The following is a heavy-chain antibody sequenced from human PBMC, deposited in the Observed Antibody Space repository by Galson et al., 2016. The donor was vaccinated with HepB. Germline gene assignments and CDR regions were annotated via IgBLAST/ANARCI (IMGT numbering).Heavy chain of an antibody. D-gene: IGHD3-10*01. CDR1: GYTFSNYD. CDR2: ITIKNGDT. V-gene: IGHV1-18*04. J-gene: IGHJ6*02. Sequence: SVKVSCKASGYTFSNYDITWVRQAPGQGLEWMGWITIKNGDTDYAQMFQDRVTMTTDTSMNTAYFGMRCLTPDDTAVYYCARDPRGSVHFRYGVDGWGQGTTVIVSS. CDR3: ARDPRGSVHFRYGVDG.